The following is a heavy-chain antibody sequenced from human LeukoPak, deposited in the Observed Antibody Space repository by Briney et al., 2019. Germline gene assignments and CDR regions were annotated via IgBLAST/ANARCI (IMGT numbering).Heavy chain of an antibody. CDR3: ATLGIVGATFYYGMDV. CDR2: FDPEDGET. Sequence: ASVNVSFKVSGYTLTELSMHWVRQAPGKGLEWMGGFDPEDGETIYAQKFQGRVTMTEDTSTDTAYMELSSLRSEDTAVYYCATLGIVGATFYYGMDVWGQGTTVTVSS. V-gene: IGHV1-24*01. J-gene: IGHJ6*02. D-gene: IGHD1-26*01. CDR1: GYTLTELS.